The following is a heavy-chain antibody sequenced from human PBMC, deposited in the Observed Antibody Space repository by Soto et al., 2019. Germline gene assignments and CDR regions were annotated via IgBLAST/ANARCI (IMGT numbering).Heavy chain of an antibody. CDR2: IIPIFGTA. Sequence: QVQLVQSGAEVKQPGSSVKVSCKASGGTFSSYAISWVRQAPGQGLEGMGGIIPIFGTANYAQKFQGRVTITADESTSTADLELSSLRSEDTSVYYCARETRYCSGGSCYFLPGIDYWGQGTLVTVSS. CDR1: GGTFSSYA. J-gene: IGHJ4*02. D-gene: IGHD2-15*01. CDR3: ARETRYCSGGSCYFLPGIDY. V-gene: IGHV1-69*12.